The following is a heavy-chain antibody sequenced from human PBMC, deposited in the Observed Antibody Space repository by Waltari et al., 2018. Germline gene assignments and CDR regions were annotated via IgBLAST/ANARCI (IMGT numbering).Heavy chain of an antibody. CDR1: GGSISSSSYY. J-gene: IGHJ1*01. CDR2: IYYSGST. D-gene: IGHD2-15*01. V-gene: IGHV4-39*01. CDR3: ARLARYCSGGSCYFQH. Sequence: QLQLQESGPGLVKPSETLSLTCTVSGGSISSSSYYWGWTRPPPGKGLEWIGSIYYSGSTYYNPSLKSRVTISVDTSKNQFSLKLSSVTAADTAVYYCARLARYCSGGSCYFQHWGQGTLVTVSS.